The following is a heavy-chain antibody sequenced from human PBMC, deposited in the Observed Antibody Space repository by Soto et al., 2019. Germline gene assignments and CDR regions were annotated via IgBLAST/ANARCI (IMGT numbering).Heavy chain of an antibody. CDR3: ARQSGGYYYYGMDV. CDR2: IYYSGTT. Sequence: SETLSLTCTVSGGSISSDDYYWSWIRQHPGKGLEWIGYIYYSGTTDYSPSLKSRVTISVDTSKNQFSLKLSSVTAADSAIYYCARQSGGYYYYGMDVWGQGTTVTVSS. CDR1: GGSISSDDYY. D-gene: IGHD1-26*01. J-gene: IGHJ6*02. V-gene: IGHV4-61*08.